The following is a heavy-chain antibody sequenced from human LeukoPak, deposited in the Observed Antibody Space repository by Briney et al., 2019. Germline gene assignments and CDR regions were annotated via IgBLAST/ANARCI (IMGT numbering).Heavy chain of an antibody. CDR3: ARGLYCSGINCYNGMDV. D-gene: IGHD2-15*01. J-gene: IGHJ6*04. CDR1: GFTFSSYY. Sequence: AGGSLRLSCAASGFTFSSYYIHWVRHAPGKGLEWVSRINGDGSSTRYADSVKGRFTISRDNAKNTVYLQMNSLRVEDTAVYSCARGLYCSGINCYNGMDVWGKGTTVTVSS. CDR2: INGDGSST. V-gene: IGHV3-74*01.